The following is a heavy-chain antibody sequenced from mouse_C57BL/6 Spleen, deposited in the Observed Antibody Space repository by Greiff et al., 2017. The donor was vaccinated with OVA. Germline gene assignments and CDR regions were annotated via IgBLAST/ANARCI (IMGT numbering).Heavy chain of an antibody. Sequence: VQLQESGPELVKPGASVKISCKASGYAFSSSWMNWVKQRPGKGLEWIGRIYPGDGDTNYNGKFKGKATLTADKSSSTAYMQLSSLTSEDSAVYFCARAGSFHHWYFEVWGTGTTVTVSS. CDR2: IYPGDGDT. CDR3: ARAGSFHHWYFEV. V-gene: IGHV1-82*01. D-gene: IGHD1-1*02. CDR1: GYAFSSSW. J-gene: IGHJ1*03.